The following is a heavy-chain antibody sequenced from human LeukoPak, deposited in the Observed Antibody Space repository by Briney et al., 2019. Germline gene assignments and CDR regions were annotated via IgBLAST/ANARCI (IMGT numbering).Heavy chain of an antibody. V-gene: IGHV3-66*01. CDR3: VRDSSGYFLWAFDI. CDR2: IYSGGTT. Sequence: GGSLRLSCAASGFTVSSDHMSWVRQAPGKGLEWVSAIYSGGTTYYADSVRGRITISRDSSKNTLFLQMNSLRAEDTATYYCVRDSSGYFLWAFDIWGQGTMVTVSS. D-gene: IGHD3-22*01. CDR1: GFTVSSDH. J-gene: IGHJ3*02.